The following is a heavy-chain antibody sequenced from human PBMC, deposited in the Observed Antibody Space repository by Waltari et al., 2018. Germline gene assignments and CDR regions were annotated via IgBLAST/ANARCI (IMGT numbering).Heavy chain of an antibody. V-gene: IGHV3-74*01. CDR2: INRDGSGT. J-gene: IGHJ6*03. CDR1: GFTFSRYC. Sequence: EVQLVESGGGLVQPGGSLSLSCAASGFTFSRYCMHWVRQVPGKGLVWVSRINRDGSGTIYADSVKGRFTISRDNAKNTLYLQLNSLRVEDTAVYYCAREPSPDSSGYFYYYMDVWGKGTTVTVSS. CDR3: AREPSPDSSGYFYYYMDV. D-gene: IGHD3-22*01.